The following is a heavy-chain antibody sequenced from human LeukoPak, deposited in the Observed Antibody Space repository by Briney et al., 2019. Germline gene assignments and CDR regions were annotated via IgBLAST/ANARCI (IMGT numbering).Heavy chain of an antibody. CDR2: LSGSGTNT. CDR1: GFTFSTFP. J-gene: IGHJ4*02. CDR3: AKDMGLVLSTVAPFDN. V-gene: IGHV3-23*01. Sequence: GGSLRLSCAASGFTFSTFPMSWVRQAPGKGLDWVSTLSGSGTNTYYADSVKGRFTISRDNSENTLYLQMNSLRADDTAVYYCAKDMGLVLSTVAPFDNWGQGTLVTVSS. D-gene: IGHD4/OR15-4a*01.